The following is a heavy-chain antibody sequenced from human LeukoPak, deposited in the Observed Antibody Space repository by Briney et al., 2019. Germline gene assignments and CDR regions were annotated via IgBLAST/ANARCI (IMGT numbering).Heavy chain of an antibody. CDR2: INPSGGST. D-gene: IGHD3-22*01. J-gene: IGHJ4*02. CDR3: ARAPPDYYDSSGPFDY. V-gene: IGHV1-46*01. CDR1: GYTFTSYY. Sequence: ASVKVSCKASGYTFTSYYMHWVRQAPGQGLEWMGLINPSGGSTSYAQKFQGRVTMTRDTSTSTVYMELSSLRSEDTAVYYCARAPPDYYDSSGPFDYWGQGTLVTVSS.